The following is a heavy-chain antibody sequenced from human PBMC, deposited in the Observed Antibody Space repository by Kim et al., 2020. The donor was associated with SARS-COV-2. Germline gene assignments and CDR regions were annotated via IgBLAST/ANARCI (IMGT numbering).Heavy chain of an antibody. CDR3: AKDLRSLAPGFTFDI. D-gene: IGHD1-26*01. CDR2: ISYDGSNK. CDR1: GFTFSSYG. Sequence: GGSLRLSCAASGFTFSSYGMHWVRQAPGKGLEWVAVISYDGSNKYYADSVKGRFTISRDNSKNTLYLQMNSLRAEDTAVYYCAKDLRSLAPGFTFDIWGQGTMVTVSS. V-gene: IGHV3-30*18. J-gene: IGHJ3*02.